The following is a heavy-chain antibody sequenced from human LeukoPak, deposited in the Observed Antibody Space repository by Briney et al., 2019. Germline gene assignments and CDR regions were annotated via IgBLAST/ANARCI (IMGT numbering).Heavy chain of an antibody. Sequence: PSQTLSLTCAISGDSVSSNSAAWNWIRQSPSRGLEWLGRTYYRSKLYNDYAVSVKSRITINPDTSKNQFSLQLNSVTPEDTAVYYCARDPRDYGDSYYYYGMDVWGKGTTVTVSS. J-gene: IGHJ6*04. D-gene: IGHD4-17*01. CDR3: ARDPRDYGDSYYYYGMDV. CDR1: GDSVSSNSAA. V-gene: IGHV6-1*01. CDR2: TYYRSKLYN.